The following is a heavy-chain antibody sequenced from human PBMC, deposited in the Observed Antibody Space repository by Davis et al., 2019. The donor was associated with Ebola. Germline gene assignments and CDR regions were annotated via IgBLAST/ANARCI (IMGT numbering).Heavy chain of an antibody. Sequence: GESLKISCAASGFTFSDYYMSWIRQAPGKGLEWVSYISSSGSTIYYADSVKGRFTISRDNAKNSVFLQMNSLRGEDTALYYCASGDGRGSSYDMDVWGQGTTVTVSS. CDR1: GFTFSDYY. J-gene: IGHJ6*02. CDR3: ASGDGRGSSYDMDV. CDR2: ISSSGSTI. V-gene: IGHV3-11*01. D-gene: IGHD5-12*01.